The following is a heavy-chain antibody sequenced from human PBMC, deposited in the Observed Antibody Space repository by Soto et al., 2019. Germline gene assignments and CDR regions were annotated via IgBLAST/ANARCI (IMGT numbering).Heavy chain of an antibody. J-gene: IGHJ6*04. CDR1: GYSFTSYW. Sequence: PGESLKISCKGSGYSFTSYWIGWVRQMPGKGLEWMGIIYPGDSDTRYSPSFQGQVTISADKSISTAYLQWSSLKASDTATYYCARHLHYGETDWGYYSGIDFPCKATTGTVSS. CDR3: ARHLHYGETDWGYYSGIDF. CDR2: IYPGDSDT. D-gene: IGHD4-17*01. V-gene: IGHV5-51*01.